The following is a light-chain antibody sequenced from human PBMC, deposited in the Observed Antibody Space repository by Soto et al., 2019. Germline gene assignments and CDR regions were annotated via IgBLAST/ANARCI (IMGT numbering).Light chain of an antibody. CDR3: SSYTSSSTVSYV. Sequence: SVLTQPASVSGSPGQSITFSCTGVSSDVGGYHYVSWYQHLPGKAPKLIIYGVSHRPSGVSYRFSGSKSDNTASLTISGLQAEDEGDYYCSSYTSSSTVSYVFGTGTKVTVL. CDR2: GVS. V-gene: IGLV2-14*01. J-gene: IGLJ1*01. CDR1: SSDVGGYHY.